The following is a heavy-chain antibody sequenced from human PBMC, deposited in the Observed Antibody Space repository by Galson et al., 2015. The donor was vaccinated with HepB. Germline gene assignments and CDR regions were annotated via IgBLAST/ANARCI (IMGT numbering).Heavy chain of an antibody. D-gene: IGHD6-13*01. CDR3: ATTPRPAPAY. CDR2: INQDGSEK. CDR1: GFSFRNYW. Sequence: SLRLSCAASGFSFRNYWMNWVRQAPGKGLEWVATINQDGSEKYYVDSVKGRFTISRDNGKNSVYLQMNSLRAEDMAVYYCATTPRPAPAYWGQGTLVTVSS. J-gene: IGHJ4*02. V-gene: IGHV3-7*01.